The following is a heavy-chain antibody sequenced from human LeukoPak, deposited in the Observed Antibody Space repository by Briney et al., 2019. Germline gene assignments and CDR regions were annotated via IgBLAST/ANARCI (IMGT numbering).Heavy chain of an antibody. V-gene: IGHV4-34*01. J-gene: IGHJ5*02. CDR3: ARGQRNYYGSGSYRDWFDP. Sequence: SETLSLTCAVYGGSFSGYYCSWIRQPPGKGLEWIGEINHSGSTNYNPSLKSRVTISVDTSKNQFSLKLSSVTAADTAVYYCARGQRNYYGSGSYRDWFDPWGQGTLVTVSS. D-gene: IGHD3-10*01. CDR2: INHSGST. CDR1: GGSFSGYY.